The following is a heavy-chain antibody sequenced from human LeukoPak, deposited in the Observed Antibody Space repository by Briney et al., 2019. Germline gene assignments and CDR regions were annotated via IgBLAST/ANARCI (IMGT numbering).Heavy chain of an antibody. CDR2: IYPGDSDT. D-gene: IGHD1-14*01. V-gene: IGHV5-51*01. CDR1: GYSFTSYW. J-gene: IGHJ5*02. Sequence: GESLKISCKGSGYSFTSYWIGWVRQMPGKGLEWMGIIYPGDSDTRYSPSFQGQVTISADKSISTAYLQWSSLKASDTAMYYCARRTRNHPGRDWFDPWGQGTLVTVSS. CDR3: ARRTRNHPGRDWFDP.